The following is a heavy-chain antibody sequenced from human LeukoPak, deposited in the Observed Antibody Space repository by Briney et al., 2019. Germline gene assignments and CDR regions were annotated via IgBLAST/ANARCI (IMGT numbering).Heavy chain of an antibody. V-gene: IGHV5-51*01. J-gene: IGHJ4*02. CDR1: RCSFTSYW. CDR2: IYPGDSDA. CDR3: ARRRDLYSGSYYPFDY. D-gene: IGHD1-26*01. Sequence: GESLKISCKGSRCSFTSYWIGWVRQMPRKGLKWMGFIYPGDSDARYSPSFQGQVTISADKSISTAYLQWSSLKASDTAMYYCARRRDLYSGSYYPFDYWGQGTLVTVSS.